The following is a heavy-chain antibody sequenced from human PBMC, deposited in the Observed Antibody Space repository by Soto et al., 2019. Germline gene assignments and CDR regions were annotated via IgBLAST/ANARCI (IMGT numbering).Heavy chain of an antibody. CDR2: ISLYSDGT. J-gene: IGHJ5*02. D-gene: IGHD2-2*01. V-gene: IGHV1-18*01. CDR3: ARVVTGAEDWLGP. Sequence: GASVKVSCKTSGYTFSNYGITWVRQAPGQPLEWRGWISLYSDGTNYAQKFQGRVSMTTDTSTTTAYMELRSLRSDDTAVYYCARVVTGAEDWLGPSGQGTLVTVSS. CDR1: GYTFSNYG.